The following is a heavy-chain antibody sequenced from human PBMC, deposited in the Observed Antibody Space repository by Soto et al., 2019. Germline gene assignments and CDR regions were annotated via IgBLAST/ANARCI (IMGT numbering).Heavy chain of an antibody. CDR2: ISGSGGST. J-gene: IGHJ6*03. Sequence: PGGSLRLSCAASGFTFSSYAMSWVRQAPGKGLEWVSAISGSGGSTYYADSVKGRFTISRDNSKNTLYLQMNSLRAEDTAVYYCAKFHRDIVLMVYAAGGHYYMDVWGKGTTVTVSS. CDR3: AKFHRDIVLMVYAAGGHYYMDV. D-gene: IGHD2-8*01. CDR1: GFTFSSYA. V-gene: IGHV3-23*01.